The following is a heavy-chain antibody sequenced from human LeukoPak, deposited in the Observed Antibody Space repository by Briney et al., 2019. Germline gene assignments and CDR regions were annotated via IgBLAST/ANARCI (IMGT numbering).Heavy chain of an antibody. J-gene: IGHJ3*02. V-gene: IGHV3-74*01. CDR3: AKDKRGLRFLEWSAPFGAFDI. CDR2: IRTDGGTK. CDR1: GFSFSSYW. D-gene: IGHD3-3*01. Sequence: QAGGSLRLSCEGSGFSFSSYWMHWVRQAPGKGLAWVSRIRTDGGTKYYADSVKGRFTVSRDNARNTLYLQMNSLRAEDTAVYYCAKDKRGLRFLEWSAPFGAFDIWGQGTMVTVSS.